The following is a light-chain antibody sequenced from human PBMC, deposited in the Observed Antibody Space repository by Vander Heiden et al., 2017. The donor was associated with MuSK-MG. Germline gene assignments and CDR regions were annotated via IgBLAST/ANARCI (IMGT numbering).Light chain of an antibody. CDR1: QSIGSH. Sequence: DIQMTQSSSSLSASVRDRVNITCRASQSIGSHLHWYQQKPGKAPRLLIYSASTLQSGVPSRFTGSGSETDFTLTITNLQPEDFATYYCQQTDRSPLTFGGGTRVEVK. CDR2: SAS. V-gene: IGKV1-39*01. J-gene: IGKJ4*02. CDR3: QQTDRSPLT.